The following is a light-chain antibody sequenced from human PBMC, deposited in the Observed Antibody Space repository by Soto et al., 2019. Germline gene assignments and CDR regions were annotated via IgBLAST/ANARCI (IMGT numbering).Light chain of an antibody. CDR3: SSYTGSSTWV. V-gene: IGLV2-14*03. Sequence: QSVLTQPASVSGSPGQSITISCTGTSSDVGYYNYVSWYQQHPGKAPKLMIYDVSNRPSGVSNRFSGSKSGNTASLTISGLQAEDEADYYCSSYTGSSTWVFGGGTKVTVL. CDR2: DVS. CDR1: SSDVGYYNY. J-gene: IGLJ3*02.